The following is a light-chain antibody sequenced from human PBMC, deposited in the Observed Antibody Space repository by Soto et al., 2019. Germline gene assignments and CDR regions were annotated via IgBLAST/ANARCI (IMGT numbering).Light chain of an antibody. J-gene: IGLJ3*02. CDR2: SDN. Sequence: QYVVTQPPSASGTPGQRVTISCSGSYSNSGSNTVNWYQQLPGTAPKLLIYSDNQRSSGVPDRFSASKSGTSVSLAISGLQSEDEADYYCAVWDDSLNGWLFGGGTKVTVL. CDR3: AVWDDSLNGWL. V-gene: IGLV1-44*01. CDR1: YSNSGSNT.